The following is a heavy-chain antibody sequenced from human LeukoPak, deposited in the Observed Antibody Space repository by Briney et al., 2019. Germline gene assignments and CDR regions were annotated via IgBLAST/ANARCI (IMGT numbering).Heavy chain of an antibody. V-gene: IGHV3-9*01. Sequence: GGSLRLSCAASGFTFDDYAMHWVRQAPGKGLEWVSGISWNSGSIGYADSVNGRFTISRDNAKNSLYLQMNSLRAENTALYYCAKDFIEWGQGTLVTVSS. CDR3: AKDFIE. J-gene: IGHJ4*02. CDR1: GFTFDDYA. CDR2: ISWNSGSI.